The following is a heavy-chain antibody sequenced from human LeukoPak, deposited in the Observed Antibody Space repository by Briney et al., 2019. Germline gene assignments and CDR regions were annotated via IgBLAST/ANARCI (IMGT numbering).Heavy chain of an antibody. CDR1: GFTFSSYS. D-gene: IGHD5-18*01. CDR2: ISSSSSYI. J-gene: IGHJ4*02. Sequence: GGSLRLSCAASGFTFSSYSMNWVRQAPGKGLEWVSSISSSSSYIYYADSVKGRFTISRGNAKNSLYLQMNSLRAEDTAVYYCAREKTYSYGFDYWGQGTLVTVSS. V-gene: IGHV3-21*01. CDR3: AREKTYSYGFDY.